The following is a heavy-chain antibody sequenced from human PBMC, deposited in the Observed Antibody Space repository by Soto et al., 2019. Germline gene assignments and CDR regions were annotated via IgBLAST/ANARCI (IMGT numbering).Heavy chain of an antibody. CDR2: ISAYNGNT. D-gene: IGHD5-12*01. Sequence: GASVKVSCKASGYTFTSYGISWVRQAPGQGFEWMGWISAYNGNTNYAQKLQGRVTMTTDTSTSTAYMELRSLRSDDTAVYYCARDLRYSGYDWNNWFDPWGQGTLVTVSS. V-gene: IGHV1-18*01. J-gene: IGHJ5*02. CDR3: ARDLRYSGYDWNNWFDP. CDR1: GYTFTSYG.